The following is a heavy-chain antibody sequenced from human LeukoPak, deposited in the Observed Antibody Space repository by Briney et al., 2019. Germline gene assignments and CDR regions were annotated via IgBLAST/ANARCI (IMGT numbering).Heavy chain of an antibody. CDR3: ATGGSSGWYHFEY. V-gene: IGHV3-64*01. CDR2: ISSNGGST. Sequence: GGSLRLSCAASGFTFSSYAMHWVRQAPGKGLEYVSAISSNGGSTYYANSVKGRFTISRDNSKNTLYLQMGSLRAEDMAVYYCATGGSSGWYHFEYWGQGTLVTVSS. CDR1: GFTFSSYA. D-gene: IGHD6-19*01. J-gene: IGHJ4*02.